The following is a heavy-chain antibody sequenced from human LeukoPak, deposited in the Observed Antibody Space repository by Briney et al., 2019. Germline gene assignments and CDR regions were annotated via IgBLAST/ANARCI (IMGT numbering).Heavy chain of an antibody. J-gene: IGHJ4*02. Sequence: SETLSLTCAVYGGSFSGYYWSWIRQPPGKGLEWTGEINHSGSTSYNPSLKSRVTISVDTSKNQLSLKLSSVTAADTAVYYCASLDKYSSSSNYWGQGTLVTVSS. V-gene: IGHV4-34*01. CDR3: ASLDKYSSSSNY. D-gene: IGHD6-6*01. CDR2: INHSGST. CDR1: GGSFSGYY.